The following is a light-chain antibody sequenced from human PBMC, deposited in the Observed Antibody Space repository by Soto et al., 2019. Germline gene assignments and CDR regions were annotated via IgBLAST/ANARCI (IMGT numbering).Light chain of an antibody. V-gene: IGKV3-15*01. CDR1: QSVSSN. CDR3: QQYNNWPPT. Sequence: EKVMRQSPATVSVSPGERATLSCRASQSVSSNLAWYQQKPGQAPRLLIYGASTRATGIPARFSGSGSGTEFTLTISSLQSEDFAVYYCQQYNNWPPTFGGGTKVEIK. CDR2: GAS. J-gene: IGKJ4*01.